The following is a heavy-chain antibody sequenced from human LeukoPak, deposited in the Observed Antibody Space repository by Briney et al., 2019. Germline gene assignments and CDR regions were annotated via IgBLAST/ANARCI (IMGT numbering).Heavy chain of an antibody. CDR3: ARGISAARRYYFDS. CDR1: GFPFSHYW. CDR2: IRQDGSEQ. D-gene: IGHD6-6*01. J-gene: IGHJ4*02. V-gene: IGHV3-7*01. Sequence: GGSLRLSCAASGFPFSHYWMSWVRQVPGKGLEWVANIRQDGSEQYYLDSVKGRFTISKDNADNSLYLQMNSLRSADTAIYYCARGISAARRYYFDSWGQGILVTVS.